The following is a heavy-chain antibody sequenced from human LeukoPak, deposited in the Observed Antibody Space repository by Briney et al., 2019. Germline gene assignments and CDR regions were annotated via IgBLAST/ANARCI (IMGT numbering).Heavy chain of an antibody. J-gene: IGHJ5*02. D-gene: IGHD6-13*01. CDR1: GGSISSYY. V-gene: IGHV4-59*08. CDR2: IYYSGST. CDR3: ARHLSGSSWYPSGPENWFDP. Sequence: SETLSLTCTVSGGSISSYYWSWLRQPPGKGLEWIGYIYYSGSTNYNPSLKSRVTISVDTSKNQFSLKLSSVTAADTAVYYCARHLSGSSWYPSGPENWFDPWGQGTLVTVSS.